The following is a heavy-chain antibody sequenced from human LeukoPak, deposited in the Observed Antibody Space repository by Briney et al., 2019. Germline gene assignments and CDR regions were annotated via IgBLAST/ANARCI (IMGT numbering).Heavy chain of an antibody. Sequence: ASVKVSCKASGYTFTGYYMHWVRQAPGQGLEWMGWINPNSGGTNYAQKFQGRVTMTRDTSISTAYMELSRLRSDDTAVYYCARVRRMTGTWAYFDYWGQGTLVTVSS. CDR1: GYTFTGYY. D-gene: IGHD1-7*01. J-gene: IGHJ4*02. CDR2: INPNSGGT. V-gene: IGHV1-2*02. CDR3: ARVRRMTGTWAYFDY.